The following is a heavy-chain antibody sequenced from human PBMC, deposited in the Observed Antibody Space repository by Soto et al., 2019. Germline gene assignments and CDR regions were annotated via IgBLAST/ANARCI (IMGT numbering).Heavy chain of an antibody. CDR2: IYHSGTA. CDR3: ARQIAVTGTRGFAY. Sequence: QVQLQESGPGLVKPSGTLSLTCAVSGGSISSSNWWSWVRQPAGKGLEWIGEIYHSGTANYNPSPKTLFSISIVKSKNPFSLDLSSVIAADSAVYFWARQIAVTGTRGFAYWGQGTLVTVSS. D-gene: IGHD6-19*01. CDR1: GGSISSSNW. V-gene: IGHV4-4*02. J-gene: IGHJ4*02.